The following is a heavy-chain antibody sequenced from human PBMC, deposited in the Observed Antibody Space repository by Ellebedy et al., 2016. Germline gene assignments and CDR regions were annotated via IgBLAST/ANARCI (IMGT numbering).Heavy chain of an antibody. CDR1: RITFSSYG. J-gene: IGHJ4*02. V-gene: IGHV3-30*03. CDR2: ISHDGINK. CDR3: VRSGESAYYFDY. D-gene: IGHD3-10*01. Sequence: GGSLRLSXAASRITFSSYGIHWVRQAPGKGLEWVAVISHDGINKYYADSVKGRFTISRDNAQNSLYLQMNSVRAEDTAVFYCVRSGESAYYFDYWGQGILVTVSS.